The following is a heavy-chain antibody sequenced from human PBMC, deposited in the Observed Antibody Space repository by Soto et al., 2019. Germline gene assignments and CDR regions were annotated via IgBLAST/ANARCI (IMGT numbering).Heavy chain of an antibody. V-gene: IGHV3-74*02. CDR3: ARGDLGGFDL. J-gene: IGHJ3*01. CDR1: GFTFNYYW. Sequence: EVQLVESEGGLVQRGGSLRLSCAASGFTFNYYWMHWVRQAPGQGLVWVAHIQSDGSRTTYADSVKGRFTISRDNAKNTMYLQMNSPRAEDTALYYCARGDLGGFDLWGQGTTVTVSS. D-gene: IGHD2-21*02. CDR2: IQSDGSRT.